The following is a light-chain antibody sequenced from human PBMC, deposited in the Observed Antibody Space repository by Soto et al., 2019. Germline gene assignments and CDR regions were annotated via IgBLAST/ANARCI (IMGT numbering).Light chain of an antibody. V-gene: IGKV3D-15*01. Sequence: DILMTQSPATVSVSLGDSVSLSCRANESISNNLAWYQQKPGQPPRLLIYSASTRAPGIPARVSGGGSGTQFSLTISSLQSDDFALYYCQQRSRWPWTFGQGTKVDIK. CDR1: ESISNN. CDR3: QQRSRWPWT. CDR2: SAS. J-gene: IGKJ1*01.